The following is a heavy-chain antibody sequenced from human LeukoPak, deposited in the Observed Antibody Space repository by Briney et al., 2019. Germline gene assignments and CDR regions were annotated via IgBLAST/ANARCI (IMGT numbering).Heavy chain of an antibody. CDR1: GYTLTNYD. CDR2: MKPKSGET. J-gene: IGHJ5*02. CDR3: ARDYGGNSGWFDP. Sequence: ASVKVSCKASGYTLTNYDINWVRQAPGQGLEWMGWMKPKSGETGYAQEFQGRATMTRDTSINTAYMELRSLTSEDTAVYYCARDYGGNSGWFDPWGQGTLVTVSS. D-gene: IGHD4-23*01. V-gene: IGHV1-8*01.